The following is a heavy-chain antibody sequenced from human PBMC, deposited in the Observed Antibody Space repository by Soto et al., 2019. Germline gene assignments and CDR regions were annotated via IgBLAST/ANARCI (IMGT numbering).Heavy chain of an antibody. J-gene: IGHJ6*02. Sequence: QVQLVQSGAEVKKPGASVTVSCKASGYTFTSYGITWVRQAPGQGLEWMGWISDYNGNTNYAQKLQGRVTMTTDTSTSTAYMELRSLRSDDTAVYYCARRSSSSSPYYYYGMDVWGQGTTVTVSS. CDR1: GYTFTSYG. CDR3: ARRSSSSSPYYYYGMDV. V-gene: IGHV1-18*04. CDR2: ISDYNGNT. D-gene: IGHD6-13*01.